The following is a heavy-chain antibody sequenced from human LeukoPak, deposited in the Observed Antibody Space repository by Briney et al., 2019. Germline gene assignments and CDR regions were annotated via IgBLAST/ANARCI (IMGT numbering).Heavy chain of an antibody. J-gene: IGHJ4*02. CDR3: ARALILGATATDY. V-gene: IGHV3-30-3*01. Sequence: GGSLRLSCAASGFTFSSYEMNWVRQAPGKGLEWVAVISYDGSNKYYADSVKGRFTISRDNSKNTLYLQMNSLRAEDTAVYYCARALILGATATDYWGQGTLVTVSS. CDR2: ISYDGSNK. CDR1: GFTFSSYE. D-gene: IGHD1-26*01.